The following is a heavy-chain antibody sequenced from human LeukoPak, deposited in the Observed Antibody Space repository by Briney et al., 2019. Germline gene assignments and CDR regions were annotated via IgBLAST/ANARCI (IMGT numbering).Heavy chain of an antibody. J-gene: IGHJ6*03. CDR2: IYHSGST. V-gene: IGHV4-38-2*01. CDR1: GYSISSGYY. D-gene: IGHD1-1*01. CDR3: ARVSWFPGTSYYYMDV. Sequence: SETLSLTCAVSGYSISSGYYWGWIRQPPGKGLEWIGSIYHSGSTYYNTSLKSRVTISVDTSKNQFSLKLNSVTAADTAVYFCARVSWFPGTSYYYMDVWGKGTTVTVSS.